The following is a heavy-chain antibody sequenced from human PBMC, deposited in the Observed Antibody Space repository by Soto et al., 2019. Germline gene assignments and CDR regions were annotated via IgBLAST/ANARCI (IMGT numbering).Heavy chain of an antibody. V-gene: IGHV4-59*01. J-gene: IGHJ4*02. CDR2: IYYSGST. Sequence: LETLSLTCTVAGGSISSYYWSWIRQPPGKGLEWIGYIYYSGSTNYNPSLKSRVTISVDTSKNQFSLKLSSVTAADTAVYYCARFRRGSSNYFDYWGQGTPVTVSS. CDR3: ARFRRGSSNYFDY. CDR1: GGSISSYY. D-gene: IGHD6-6*01.